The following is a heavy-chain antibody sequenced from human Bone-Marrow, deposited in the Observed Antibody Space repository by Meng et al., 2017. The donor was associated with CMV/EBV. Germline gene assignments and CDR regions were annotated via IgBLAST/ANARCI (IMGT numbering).Heavy chain of an antibody. Sequence: SGSRFTSYWFGWVRQMPGKGLEWMWIIYPGDSDTRYSPSFQGQVTISADKSISTAYLQWSSLKASDTAMYYCARFSSGWYLWRYFDYWGQGTLVTVSS. CDR2: IYPGDSDT. D-gene: IGHD6-19*01. CDR1: GSRFTSYW. J-gene: IGHJ4*02. CDR3: ARFSSGWYLWRYFDY. V-gene: IGHV5-51*01.